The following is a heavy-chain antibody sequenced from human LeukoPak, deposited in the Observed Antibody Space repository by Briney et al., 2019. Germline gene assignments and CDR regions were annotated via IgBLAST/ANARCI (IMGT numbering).Heavy chain of an antibody. CDR1: GGSTSSYY. J-gene: IGHJ4*02. CDR2: IYYSGST. V-gene: IGHV4-59*01. Sequence: SETLSLTCTVSGGSTSSYYWSWIRQPPGKGLEWIGYIYYSGSTNYNPSLKSRVTISVDTSKNQFSLKLSSVTAADTAVYYCARGARRITMIVGQRYYFDYWGQGTLVTVSS. CDR3: ARGARRITMIVGQRYYFDY. D-gene: IGHD3-22*01.